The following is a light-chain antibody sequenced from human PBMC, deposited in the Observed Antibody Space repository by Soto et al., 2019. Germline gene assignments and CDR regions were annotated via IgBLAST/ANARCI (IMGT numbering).Light chain of an antibody. Sequence: EIVLTQSPGTLSLSPGERATLSCRASPSVSSSYLAWYQQKPGQAPRLLIYGTSSRATAIPDRFSGSGSGTDFTLTISRLEPEDFAVYYCQQYGSSSWTVGQGTKVEIK. CDR3: QQYGSSSWT. CDR1: PSVSSSY. J-gene: IGKJ1*01. V-gene: IGKV3-20*01. CDR2: GTS.